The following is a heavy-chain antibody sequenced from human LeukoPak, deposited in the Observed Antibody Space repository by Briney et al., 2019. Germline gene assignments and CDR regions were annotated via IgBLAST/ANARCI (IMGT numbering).Heavy chain of an antibody. Sequence: AGPLRLSCAASGFTFSSYSMKWVRQAPPKGLQWVSSISSSSSYIYYAASVKGRFTISRDNAKNSLYLQMNSLRAEDTAVYYCARGAGIQLWHRYWGRGTLVSVSS. CDR1: GFTFSSYS. CDR2: ISSSSSYI. CDR3: ARGAGIQLWHRY. V-gene: IGHV3-21*01. D-gene: IGHD5-18*01. J-gene: IGHJ4*02.